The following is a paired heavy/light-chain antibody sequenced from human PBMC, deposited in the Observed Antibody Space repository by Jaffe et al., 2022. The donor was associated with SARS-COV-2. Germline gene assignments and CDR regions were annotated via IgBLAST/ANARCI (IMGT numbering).Light chain of an antibody. CDR3: QQTYSTPNT. CDR1: QSINSY. CDR2: SAS. Sequence: DIQMTQSPSSLSASVGDRVTITCRASQSINSYLNWYQQTPGKAPKLLIYSASNLQSGVPSRFSGSGSGTDFTLTISSLQPEDFATYSCQQTYSTPNTFGQGTKVEIK. J-gene: IGKJ2*01. V-gene: IGKV1-39*01.
Heavy chain of an antibody. J-gene: IGHJ4*02. CDR3: SRGALKGDPVRDFDY. CDR2: ISHAGSIK. V-gene: IGHV3-30*04. D-gene: IGHD3-10*01. Sequence: QVQLVESGGGVVQPGKSLRLSCAASGFTFSDYAMHWVRQAPGKGLEWVSLISHAGSIKYYADSLKGRFTISRDNSNNTLSLQMNSLRAEDTAVYYCSRGALKGDPVRDFDYWGQGTLVTVSS. CDR1: GFTFSDYA.